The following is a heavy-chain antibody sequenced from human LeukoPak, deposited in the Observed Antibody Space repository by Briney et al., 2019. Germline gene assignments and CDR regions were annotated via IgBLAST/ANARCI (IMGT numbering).Heavy chain of an antibody. V-gene: IGHV3-33*01. J-gene: IGHJ6*02. Sequence: RPGGSLRLSCAASGFTFSSYGMHWVRQAPGKGLEWVAVIWYDGSNKYYADSVKGRFTISRDNSKNTLYLQVNSLRAEDTAVYYCARDAFTTTYYYYGMDAWGQGTTVTVSS. CDR3: ARDAFTTTYYYYGMDA. CDR1: GFTFSSYG. CDR2: IWYDGSNK. D-gene: IGHD3-22*01.